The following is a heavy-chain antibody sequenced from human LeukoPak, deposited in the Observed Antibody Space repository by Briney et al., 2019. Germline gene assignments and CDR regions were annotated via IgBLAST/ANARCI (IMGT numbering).Heavy chain of an antibody. Sequence: SETLSLTCIVSGYSISSNYYWGWIRQPPGKGLKWIGSISHRGSTYYNPSLKSRVTISVDKSKNQFSLKLSSVTAADTAVYYCARAQKWELGDDWGQGTLVTVSS. CDR1: GYSISSNYY. J-gene: IGHJ4*02. CDR2: ISHRGST. V-gene: IGHV4-38-2*02. D-gene: IGHD1-26*01. CDR3: ARAQKWELGDD.